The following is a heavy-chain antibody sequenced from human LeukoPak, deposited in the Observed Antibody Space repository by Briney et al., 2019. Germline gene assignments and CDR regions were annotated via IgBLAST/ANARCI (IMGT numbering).Heavy chain of an antibody. J-gene: IGHJ4*02. V-gene: IGHV5-10-1*01. CDR1: GYSFTSYW. Sequence: GESLKISCKGSGYSFTSYWISWVRQLPGKGLEWMGRIDPSDSYTNYSPSFQGHVTTSADESISTAYLQWSSLKASDTAMYYCARWVMVREPFDYWGQGTLVTVSS. CDR2: IDPSDSYT. CDR3: ARWVMVREPFDY. D-gene: IGHD3-10*01.